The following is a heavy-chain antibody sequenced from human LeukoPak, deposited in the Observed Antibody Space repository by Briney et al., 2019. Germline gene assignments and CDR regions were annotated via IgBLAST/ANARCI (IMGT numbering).Heavy chain of an antibody. J-gene: IGHJ4*02. Sequence: GGSLRLSCAASGFTVSSNYMSWVRQAPGKGLEWISVIYSGGSTYYADSVKGRFTISRDNSKNTLYLQMNSLRAEDTAVYYCARGPTVKYYFDYWGQGTLVTVSS. D-gene: IGHD4-17*01. V-gene: IGHV3-66*01. CDR1: GFTVSSNY. CDR3: ARGPTVKYYFDY. CDR2: IYSGGST.